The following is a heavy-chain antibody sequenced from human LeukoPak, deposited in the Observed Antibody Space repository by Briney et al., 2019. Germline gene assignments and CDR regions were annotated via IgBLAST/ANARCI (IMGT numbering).Heavy chain of an antibody. CDR3: ARDLPYSSSSGSVDY. J-gene: IGHJ4*02. CDR1: GYTFTSYG. CDR2: ISAYNGNT. V-gene: IGHV1-18*01. Sequence: ASVKVSCKASGYTFTSYGISWVRQAPGQGLEWMGWISAYNGNTNYAQKLQGRVTMTTDTSTSTAYMELRSLRSDDTAAYYCARDLPYSSSSGSVDYWGQGTLVTVSS. D-gene: IGHD6-6*01.